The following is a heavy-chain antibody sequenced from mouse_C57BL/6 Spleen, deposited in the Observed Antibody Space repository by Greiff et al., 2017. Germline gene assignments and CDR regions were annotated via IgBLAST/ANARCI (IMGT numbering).Heavy chain of an antibody. Sequence: QVQLQQSGAELVRPGASVKLSCKASGYTFTDYYINWVKQRPGQGLEWIARIYPGSGNTYYNEKFKGKATLTAEKSSSTAYMQLSSLTSEDSAVYFCARSRWDDWYFDVWGTGTTVTVSS. J-gene: IGHJ1*03. V-gene: IGHV1-76*01. CDR1: GYTFTDYY. D-gene: IGHD4-1*01. CDR3: ARSRWDDWYFDV. CDR2: IYPGSGNT.